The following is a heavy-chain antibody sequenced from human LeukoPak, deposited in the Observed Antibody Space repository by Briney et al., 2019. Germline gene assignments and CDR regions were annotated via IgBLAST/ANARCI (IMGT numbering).Heavy chain of an antibody. J-gene: IGHJ4*02. Sequence: PGGSLRLSCAASGFTFSSYSMNWVRQAPGKGLEWVSYISSSSSTIYYADSVKGRFTISRDNAKNSLYLQMNSLRAEDTAVYYCAREVTMVRGVIGYFDYWGQGTLVTVSS. CDR3: AREVTMVRGVIGYFDY. V-gene: IGHV3-48*01. CDR2: ISSSSSTI. CDR1: GFTFSSYS. D-gene: IGHD3-10*01.